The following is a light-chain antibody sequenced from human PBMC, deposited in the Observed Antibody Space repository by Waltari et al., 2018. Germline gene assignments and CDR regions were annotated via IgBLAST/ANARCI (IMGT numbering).Light chain of an antibody. CDR1: SSDLGGYQY. Sequence: QSALTQPASVSGSPGQSITISCTGTSSDLGGYQYVSWYQQHPGRAPKLILYEVSDRPSGISYRFSGSKSGSTASLTIAGLQAEDEGHYYCAPYTSSDTLVFGGGTELTVL. J-gene: IGLJ3*02. V-gene: IGLV2-14*01. CDR2: EVS. CDR3: APYTSSDTLV.